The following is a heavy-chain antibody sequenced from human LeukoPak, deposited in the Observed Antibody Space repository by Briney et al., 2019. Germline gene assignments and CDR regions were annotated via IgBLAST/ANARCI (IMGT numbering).Heavy chain of an antibody. Sequence: SQTLSLTCTVSGGSISSGGYYWSWIRQHPGKGLEWIGYIYYSGSTYYNPSLKSRVTISVDTSKNQFFLKLSSVTAADTAVYYCARGTYGDYGGDFDYWGQGTLVTVSS. V-gene: IGHV4-31*03. CDR2: IYYSGST. CDR1: GGSISSGGYY. J-gene: IGHJ4*02. D-gene: IGHD4-17*01. CDR3: ARGTYGDYGGDFDY.